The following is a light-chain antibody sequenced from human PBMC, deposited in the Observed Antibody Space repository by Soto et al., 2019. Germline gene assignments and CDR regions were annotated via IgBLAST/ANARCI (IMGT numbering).Light chain of an antibody. CDR2: AAS. Sequence: DIQMTQSPSSVSASVGDRVTITCRASQDISSWLDWYQQKPGKAPKLLIYAASSLQSGVPYRCIGNGSGTDFTLTISSLQTADFSTYYCQQANSFPPTFGGGTKVEIK. CDR3: QQANSFPPT. J-gene: IGKJ4*01. CDR1: QDISSW. V-gene: IGKV1D-12*01.